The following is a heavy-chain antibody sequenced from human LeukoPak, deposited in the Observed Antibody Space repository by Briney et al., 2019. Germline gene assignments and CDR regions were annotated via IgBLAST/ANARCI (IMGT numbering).Heavy chain of an antibody. Sequence: GGSLRLSCAASGFSFNNCAMTWVRQAPGKGLEWVSTIVGDGSKTYYADSVKGRFTISSDNSRTLLFLHMNSLRAEDTAVYYCAKQPYNFYYLAAWGEGTTVTVSS. D-gene: IGHD2-21*01. CDR3: AKQPYNFYYLAA. J-gene: IGHJ6*03. CDR1: GFSFNNCA. CDR2: IVGDGSKT. V-gene: IGHV3-23*01.